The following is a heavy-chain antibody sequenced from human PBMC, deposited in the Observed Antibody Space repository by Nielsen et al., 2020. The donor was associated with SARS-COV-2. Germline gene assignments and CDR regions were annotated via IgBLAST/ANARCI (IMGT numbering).Heavy chain of an antibody. CDR3: ARAKDEYYYDSSGRRSRYMDV. V-gene: IGHV4-59*01. CDR1: GGSISSYY. Sequence: GSLRLSCTVSGGSISSYYWSWIRQPPGKGLEWIGYIYYSGSTNYNPSLKSRVTISVDTSKNQFSLKLSSVTAADTAVYYCARAKDEYYYDSSGRRSRYMDVWGQGTTVTVSS. D-gene: IGHD3-22*01. CDR2: IYYSGST. J-gene: IGHJ6*02.